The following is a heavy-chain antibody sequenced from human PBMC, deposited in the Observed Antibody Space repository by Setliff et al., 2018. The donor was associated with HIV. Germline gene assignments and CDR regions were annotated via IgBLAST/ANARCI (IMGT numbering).Heavy chain of an antibody. J-gene: IGHJ6*02. CDR1: GFTFSDYY. CDR2: ISSSGSTI. V-gene: IGHV3-11*04. Sequence: GSLRLSCAASGFTFSDYYMSWIRQAPGKGLEWVSYISSSGSTIYYADSVKGRFTSSRDNARNSLFLQMNSLRAEDTAVYYCARLREYYSYGMDVWGQGTTVTVSS. CDR3: ARLREYYSYGMDV.